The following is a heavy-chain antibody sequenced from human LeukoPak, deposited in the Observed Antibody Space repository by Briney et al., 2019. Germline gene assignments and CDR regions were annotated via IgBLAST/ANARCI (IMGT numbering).Heavy chain of an antibody. V-gene: IGHV3-30-3*01. Sequence: GGSLRLSCAASGFTFSSYAMHWVRQAPGKGLEWVAVISYDGSNKYYADSVKGRFTISRDNSKDTLYLQMNSLRAEDTAVYYCAPERAQLAEYFQHWGQGTLVTVSS. J-gene: IGHJ1*01. CDR2: ISYDGSNK. CDR1: GFTFSSYA. D-gene: IGHD2-2*01. CDR3: APERAQLAEYFQH.